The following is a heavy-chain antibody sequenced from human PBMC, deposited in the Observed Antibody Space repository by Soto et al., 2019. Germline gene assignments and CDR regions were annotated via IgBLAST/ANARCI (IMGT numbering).Heavy chain of an antibody. D-gene: IGHD3-10*01. V-gene: IGHV5-51*01. J-gene: IGHJ5*02. CDR3: ARGVGGTMVRGADNWFDP. CDR2: IYPGDSDT. CDR1: GYSFTSYW. Sequence: GESLKISCKCSGYSFTSYWIGWVRQMPGKGLEWMGIIYPGDSDTRYSPSFQGQVTISADKSISTAYLQWSSLKASDTAMYYCARGVGGTMVRGADNWFDPWGQGTLVTVSS.